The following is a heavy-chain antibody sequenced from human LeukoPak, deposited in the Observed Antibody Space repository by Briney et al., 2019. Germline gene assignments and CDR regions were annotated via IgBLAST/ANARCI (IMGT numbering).Heavy chain of an antibody. Sequence: SETLSFTCTVSGGSISSYYWSWIRQPPGKGLEWIGYIYYSGSTNYNPSLKSRVTISVDTSKNQFSLKLSSVTAADTAVYYCARHHVTSLAFDIWGQGTMVTVSS. J-gene: IGHJ3*02. D-gene: IGHD4-17*01. CDR3: ARHHVTSLAFDI. CDR1: GGSISSYY. CDR2: IYYSGST. V-gene: IGHV4-59*08.